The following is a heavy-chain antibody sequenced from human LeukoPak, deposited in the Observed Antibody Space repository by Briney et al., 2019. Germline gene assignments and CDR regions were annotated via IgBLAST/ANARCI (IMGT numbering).Heavy chain of an antibody. CDR3: ARGDCSSTSCYVFDP. D-gene: IGHD2-2*01. CDR1: GYTFTGYY. CDR2: INPNSGGT. V-gene: IGHV1-2*02. Sequence: ASVKVSCKASGYTFTGYYMHWVRQAPGQGLEWMGWINPNSGGTNYAQKFQGRVTMTRDTSTSTVYMELSSLRSEDTAVYYCARGDCSSTSCYVFDPWGQGTLVTVSS. J-gene: IGHJ5*02.